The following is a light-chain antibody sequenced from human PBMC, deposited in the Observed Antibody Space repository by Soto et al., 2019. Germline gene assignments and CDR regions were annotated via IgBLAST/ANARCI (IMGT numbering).Light chain of an antibody. J-gene: IGLJ1*01. V-gene: IGLV2-14*01. CDR3: SSYTGSSSYV. CDR1: SSDVGAYNS. CDR2: DVS. Sequence: QPASVSGSPGQSIAISCTGTSSDVGAYNSVSWYQQYQGKAPKLMIHDVSNRPSGVSNRFSGSKSGSTASLTISGLQAEDEADYYCSSYTGSSSYVFGSGTKLTVL.